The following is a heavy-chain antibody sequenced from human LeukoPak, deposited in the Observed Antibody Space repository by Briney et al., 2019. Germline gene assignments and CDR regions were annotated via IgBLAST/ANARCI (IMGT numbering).Heavy chain of an antibody. CDR1: GYSINSGYY. CDR2: IYYSGST. D-gene: IGHD2-15*01. Sequence: ETLSLTCTVSGYSINSGYYWGWIRQSPGKGLEWIGSIYYSGSTYYNPSLKSRVTISVDTSKNQFSLKLSSVTAADTAVYYCARVGDYFDYWGQGTLVTVSS. J-gene: IGHJ4*02. V-gene: IGHV4-38-2*02. CDR3: ARVGDYFDY.